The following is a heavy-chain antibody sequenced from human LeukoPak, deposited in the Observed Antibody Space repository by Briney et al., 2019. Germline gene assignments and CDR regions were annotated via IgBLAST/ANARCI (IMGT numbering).Heavy chain of an antibody. CDR2: ISGSSGST. D-gene: IGHD6-6*01. CDR3: ARDSSGNFDY. V-gene: IGHV3-23*01. CDR1: GFTFSSYA. Sequence: QSGGSLRLSCAASGFTFSSYAMSWVRQAPGKGLEWVSGISGSSGSTYYADSVKGRFTISRDNSKNTLYLQMNSLRAEDTAVYYCARDSSGNFDYWGQGTLVTVSS. J-gene: IGHJ4*02.